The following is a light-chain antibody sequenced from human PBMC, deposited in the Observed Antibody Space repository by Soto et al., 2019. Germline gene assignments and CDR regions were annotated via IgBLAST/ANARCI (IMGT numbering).Light chain of an antibody. Sequence: IVMTQSPDSLAVSLGERATINCKSSQSVLYSSNNKNYLAWYQQKPGQPPKLLIYWASTRESGVPDRFSGSGSGTDFTLTISSLRAEDVAVYHCQQYYTTPSPSFGGGTKVEIK. V-gene: IGKV4-1*01. CDR1: QSVLYSSNNKNY. J-gene: IGKJ4*01. CDR3: QQYYTTPSPS. CDR2: WAS.